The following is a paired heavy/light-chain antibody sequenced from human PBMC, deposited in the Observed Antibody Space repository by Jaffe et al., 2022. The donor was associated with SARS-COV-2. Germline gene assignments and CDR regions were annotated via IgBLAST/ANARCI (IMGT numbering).Heavy chain of an antibody. D-gene: IGHD4-17*01. CDR2: ISNTGLTT. CDR1: GFTFSDYY. CDR3: ASGQGYGDYAY. Sequence: QVHLVESGGGLVKPGGSLRLSCAASGFTFSDYYMSWIRQAPGKGLEWVSYISNTGLTTYYADSVKGRFTISRDNAKNSLYLRMNSLRAEDTAVYYCASGQGYGDYAYWGQGTLITVSS. J-gene: IGHJ4*02. V-gene: IGHV3-11*01.
Light chain of an antibody. CDR1: NIGSKS. Sequence: SYVLTQPPSVSVAPGQTARITCGGNNIGSKSVHWYQQRPGQAPVLVVYDDSDRPSGIPERFSGSNSGNTATLTISRVEAGDEADYYCQVWDGSSDHVFGTGTKVTVL. J-gene: IGLJ1*01. V-gene: IGLV3-21*02. CDR3: QVWDGSSDHV. CDR2: DDS.